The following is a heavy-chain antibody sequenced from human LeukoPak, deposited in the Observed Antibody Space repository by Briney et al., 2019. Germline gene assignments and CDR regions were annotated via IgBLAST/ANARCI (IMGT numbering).Heavy chain of an antibody. V-gene: IGHV1-46*01. Sequence: ASVKVSCKASGGTFSSYAISWVRQAPGQGLEWMGIINPSGGSTSYAQKFQGRVTMTRDMSTSTVYMELSSLRSEDTAVYYCARFLSDYDFWSGPIGGFDPWGQGTLVTVSS. CDR1: GGTFSSYA. CDR2: INPSGGST. J-gene: IGHJ5*02. CDR3: ARFLSDYDFWSGPIGGFDP. D-gene: IGHD3-3*01.